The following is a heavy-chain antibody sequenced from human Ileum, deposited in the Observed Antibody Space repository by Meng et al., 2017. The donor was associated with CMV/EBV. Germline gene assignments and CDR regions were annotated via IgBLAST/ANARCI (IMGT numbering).Heavy chain of an antibody. Sequence: GFTFSSYAMHWVRQAPGKGLEWVAVISYDGSNKYYADSVKGRFTISRDNSKNTLYLQMNSLRAEDTAVYYCAREGDIVVVPAYFDYWGQGTLVTVSS. CDR3: AREGDIVVVPAYFDY. CDR2: ISYDGSNK. CDR1: GFTFSSYA. J-gene: IGHJ4*02. V-gene: IGHV3-30*04. D-gene: IGHD2-2*01.